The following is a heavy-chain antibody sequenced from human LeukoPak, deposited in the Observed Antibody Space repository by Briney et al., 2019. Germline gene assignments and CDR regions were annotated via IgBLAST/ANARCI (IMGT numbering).Heavy chain of an antibody. CDR3: VKEGEWLSLDY. CDR1: GFSFSSYG. V-gene: IGHV3-30*02. CDR2: LPFDERNK. D-gene: IGHD3-3*01. Sequence: GGSLRLSCSASGFSFSSYGMHWVRQAPGKGLEWVAFLPFDERNKFYAESVKGRLTISRDTSENTLFMQMNRLRVEDTAVYYCVKEGEWLSLDYWGQGTLVTVSS. J-gene: IGHJ4*02.